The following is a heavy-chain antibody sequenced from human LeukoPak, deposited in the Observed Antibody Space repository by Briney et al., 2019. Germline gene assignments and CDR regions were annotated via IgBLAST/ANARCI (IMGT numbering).Heavy chain of an antibody. CDR1: GFTFDDYA. J-gene: IGHJ5*02. D-gene: IGHD3-3*01. Sequence: GGSLRLSCAASGFTFDDYAMRWVRQAPGKGLEWVSGISWNSGSIGYADSVKGRFTISRDNAKNSLYLQMNSLRAEDTALYYCAKDQGPGFYDFWSGYQTNWFDPWGQGTLVTVSS. CDR3: AKDQGPGFYDFWSGYQTNWFDP. V-gene: IGHV3-9*01. CDR2: ISWNSGSI.